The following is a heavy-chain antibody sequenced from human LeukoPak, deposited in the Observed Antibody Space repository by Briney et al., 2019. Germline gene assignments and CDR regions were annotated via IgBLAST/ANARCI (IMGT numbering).Heavy chain of an antibody. D-gene: IGHD6-19*01. V-gene: IGHV4-39*02. CDR2: IYYTEST. CDR3: ARVRGIALPGDRYMDV. J-gene: IGHJ6*03. Sequence: SETLSLTCTVSGVFISHSGYFWAWIRQPPGKGLEWVGHIYYTESTHYSPSLKSRVTMSFDASRNQFSLNVSSVTAADTAAYYCARVRGIALPGDRYMDVWGKGTTVTVSS. CDR1: GVFISHSGYF.